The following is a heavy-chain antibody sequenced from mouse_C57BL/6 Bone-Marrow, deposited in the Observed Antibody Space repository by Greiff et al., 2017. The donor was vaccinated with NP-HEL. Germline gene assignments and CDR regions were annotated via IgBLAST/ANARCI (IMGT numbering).Heavy chain of an antibody. CDR2: IYPGDGDT. D-gene: IGHD1-1*01. CDR3: ARSRRLLRLYYFDY. V-gene: IGHV1-82*01. Sequence: VQLQQSGPELVKPGASVKISCKASGYAFSSSWRNWVKQRPGKGLEWIGRIYPGDGDTNYNGKFKGKATLTADKSSSTAYMQLSSLTSEDSAVYFCARSRRLLRLYYFDYWGQGTTLTVSS. J-gene: IGHJ2*01. CDR1: GYAFSSSW.